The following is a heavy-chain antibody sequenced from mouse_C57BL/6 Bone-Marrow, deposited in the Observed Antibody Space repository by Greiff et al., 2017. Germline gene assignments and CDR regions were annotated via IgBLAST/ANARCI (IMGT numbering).Heavy chain of an antibody. CDR3: ARGGGSGAWFAY. J-gene: IGHJ3*01. D-gene: IGHD1-1*01. CDR2: IYPRSGNT. Sequence: VKLQESGAELARPGASVKLSCKASGYTFTSYGISWVKQRTGQGLEWIGEIYPRSGNTYYNEKFKGKATLTADKSSSTAYMELRSLTSEDSAVYFCARGGGSGAWFAYWGQGTLVTVSA. CDR1: GYTFTSYG. V-gene: IGHV1-81*01.